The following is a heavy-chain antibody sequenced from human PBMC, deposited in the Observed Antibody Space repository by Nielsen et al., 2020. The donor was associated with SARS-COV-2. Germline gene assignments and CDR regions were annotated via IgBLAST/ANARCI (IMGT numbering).Heavy chain of an antibody. V-gene: IGHV1-3*01. J-gene: IGHJ4*02. CDR3: ARHLRGYIDY. CDR1: RYSFASES. CDR2: INAGNGNT. Sequence: ASVKFSCKASRYSFASESMHWVRQAPGQRLEWMGWINAGNGNTRYSQKFQGRVTITRDTSASTAYMELSSLRSEDTAVYYCARHLRGYIDYWGQGTLVTVSS.